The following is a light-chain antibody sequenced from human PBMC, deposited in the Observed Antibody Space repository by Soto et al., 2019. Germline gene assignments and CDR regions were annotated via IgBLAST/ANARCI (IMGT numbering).Light chain of an antibody. CDR1: QSVSNN. CDR2: DAS. Sequence: EIVLTQSPATLSLSPGERATLSCRASQSVSNNLAWYQQKPGQAPRLLIYDASNKATGNPARFSGSGSGTKFTLTISSLEPEDFAVYYCQQRSNSPSTFGQGTKLEIK. CDR3: QQRSNSPST. J-gene: IGKJ2*01. V-gene: IGKV3-11*01.